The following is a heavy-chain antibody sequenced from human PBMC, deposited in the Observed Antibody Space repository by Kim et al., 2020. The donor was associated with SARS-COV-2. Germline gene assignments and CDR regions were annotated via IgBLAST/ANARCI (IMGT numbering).Heavy chain of an antibody. CDR2: ISSSGSTI. V-gene: IGHV3-11*01. CDR1: GFTFSDYY. Sequence: GGSLRLSCAASGFTFSDYYMSWIRQAPGKGLEWVSYISSSGSTIYYADSVKGRFTTSRDNAKNSLYLQMNSLRAEDTAVYYCARVMDIVVVPAAPGHGYYFDYWGQGTLVTVSS. J-gene: IGHJ4*02. D-gene: IGHD2-2*03. CDR3: ARVMDIVVVPAAPGHGYYFDY.